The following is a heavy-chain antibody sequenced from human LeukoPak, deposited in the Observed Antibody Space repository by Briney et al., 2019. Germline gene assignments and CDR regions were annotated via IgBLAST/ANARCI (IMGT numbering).Heavy chain of an antibody. D-gene: IGHD2-2*01. V-gene: IGHV4-31*03. CDR2: IYYSGST. Sequence: SETLSLTCTVSGGSISSGGYYWSWIRRHPGKGLEWIGYIYYSGSTYYNPSLKSRVTISVDTSKNQFSLKLSSVTAADTAVYYCARVDGYCSSTSCLYFDYWGQGTLVTVSS. J-gene: IGHJ4*02. CDR3: ARVDGYCSSTSCLYFDY. CDR1: GGSISSGGYY.